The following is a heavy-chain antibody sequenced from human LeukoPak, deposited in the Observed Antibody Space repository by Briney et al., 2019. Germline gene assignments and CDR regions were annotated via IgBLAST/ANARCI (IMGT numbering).Heavy chain of an antibody. V-gene: IGHV3-9*03. J-gene: IGHJ4*02. Sequence: GRSLRLSCAASGFTFDDYAMHWVRQAPGRGLEWVSGISWNSGSIGYADSVKGRFTISRDNAKNSLYLQMNSLRAEDMALYYCAKAPRGWELPLDYWGQGTLVTVSS. CDR1: GFTFDDYA. D-gene: IGHD1-26*01. CDR2: ISWNSGSI. CDR3: AKAPRGWELPLDY.